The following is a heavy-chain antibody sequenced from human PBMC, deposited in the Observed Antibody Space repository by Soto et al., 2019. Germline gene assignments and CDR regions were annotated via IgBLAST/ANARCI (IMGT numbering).Heavy chain of an antibody. J-gene: IGHJ6*02. CDR1: GYTFTSYA. CDR2: INAGNGNT. CDR3: ARDCSSTSCYNYYYYGMDV. Sequence: ASVKVSCKASGYTFTSYAMHWVRQAPGQRLEWMGWINAGNGNTKYSQKFQGRVTITRDTSASTAYMELSSLRSEDTAVYYCARDCSSTSCYNYYYYGMDVWGQGTTVTVSS. D-gene: IGHD2-2*01. V-gene: IGHV1-3*01.